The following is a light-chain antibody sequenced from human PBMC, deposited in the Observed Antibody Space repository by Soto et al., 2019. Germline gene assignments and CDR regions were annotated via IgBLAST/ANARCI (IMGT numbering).Light chain of an antibody. CDR1: NSDVGGYNY. CDR3: SSYTRSSTLVI. V-gene: IGLV2-14*01. J-gene: IGLJ2*01. Sequence: QSVLTQPASVSGSPGQSITISCTGTNSDVGGYNYVSWYQQHPGKAPKLMIYDVNNRPSGVSHRFSGSKSGNTASLTISGLQAEDEADYYCSSYTRSSTLVIFGGGTKLTVL. CDR2: DVN.